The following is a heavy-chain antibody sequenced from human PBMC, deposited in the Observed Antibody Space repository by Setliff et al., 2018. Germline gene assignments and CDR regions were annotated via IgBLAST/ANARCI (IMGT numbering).Heavy chain of an antibody. D-gene: IGHD6-6*01. Sequence: GGSLRLSCAASGFTFSNYAMGWVRQAPGEGLEWVSAITDSGSDTYHADTVKGRFTITRYNAKNRLYMQMNSLSPEASAVYYCAKGSSSSRPYYFDYWGHGTLVTVSS. CDR2: ITDSGSDT. V-gene: IGHV3-23*01. CDR3: AKGSSSSRPYYFDY. CDR1: GFTFSNYA. J-gene: IGHJ4*01.